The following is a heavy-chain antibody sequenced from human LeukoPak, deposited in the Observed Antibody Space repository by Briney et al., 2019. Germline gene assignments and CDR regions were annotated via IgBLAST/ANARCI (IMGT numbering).Heavy chain of an antibody. CDR1: GGSISSYY. CDR2: IYYSGST. CDR3: ASAHVDTAMVTFDP. J-gene: IGHJ5*02. Sequence: PSETLSLTCTVSGGSISSYYWSWIRQPPGKRLEWIGYIYYSGSTNYNPSLKSRVTISVDTSKNQFSLKLSSVTAADTAVYYCASAHVDTAMVTFDPWGQGTLVTVSS. D-gene: IGHD5-18*01. V-gene: IGHV4-59*01.